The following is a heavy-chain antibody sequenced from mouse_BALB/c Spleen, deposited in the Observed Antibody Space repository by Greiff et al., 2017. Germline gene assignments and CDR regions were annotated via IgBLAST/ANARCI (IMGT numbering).Heavy chain of an antibody. CDR1: GFTFSSFG. CDR3: ARLAGNYFDY. CDR2: ISSGSSTI. V-gene: IGHV5-17*02. J-gene: IGHJ2*01. Sequence: EVQRVESGGGLVQPGGSRKLSCAASGFTFSSFGMHWVRQAPEKGLEWVAYISSGSSTIYYADTVKGRFTISRDNPKNTLFLQMTSLRSEDTAMYYCARLAGNYFDYWGQGTTLTVSS.